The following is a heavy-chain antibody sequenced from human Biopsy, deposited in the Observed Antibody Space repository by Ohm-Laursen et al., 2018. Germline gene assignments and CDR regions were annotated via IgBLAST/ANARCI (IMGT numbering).Heavy chain of an antibody. CDR1: GGSFTGRY. CDR3: ARDLPYYENSGYGAFDM. V-gene: IGHV4-4*07. Sequence: SETLSLTCTVSGGSFTGRYWTWIRQPAGKALEWIGRIYNTGSTNYNPSLQSRVTMSVDTSKNQFSLKMSSVTAADTAVYYCARDLPYYENSGYGAFDMWGQGTMVTVSS. J-gene: IGHJ3*02. D-gene: IGHD3-22*01. CDR2: IYNTGST.